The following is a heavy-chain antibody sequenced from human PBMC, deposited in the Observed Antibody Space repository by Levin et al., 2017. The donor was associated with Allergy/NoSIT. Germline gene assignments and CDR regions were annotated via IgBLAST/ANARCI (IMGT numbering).Heavy chain of an antibody. CDR2: FDPEDGET. CDR3: ATQSSGAFDI. J-gene: IGHJ3*02. V-gene: IGHV1-24*01. CDR1: GYTLTELS. Sequence: GESLKISCKVSGYTLTELSMHWVRQAPGKGLEWMGGFDPEDGETIYAQKFQGRVTMTEDTSTDTAYMELSSLRSEDTAVYYCATQSSGAFDIWGQGTMVTVSS.